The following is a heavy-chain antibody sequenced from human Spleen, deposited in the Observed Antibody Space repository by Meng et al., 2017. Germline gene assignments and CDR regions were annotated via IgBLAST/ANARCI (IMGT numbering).Heavy chain of an antibody. CDR3: AKVDYYDSSGDYGSLDY. Sequence: GESLKISCAASGFTFSTYAMTWVRQAPGKGLEWVSAIDGGGDRTYYADSVKGRFTISRDNSKNTLFLQMKSLRAEDTAVYYCAKVDYYDSSGDYGSLDYWGQGTLVTVSS. CDR1: GFTFSTYA. D-gene: IGHD3-22*01. CDR2: IDGGGDRT. V-gene: IGHV3-23*01. J-gene: IGHJ4*02.